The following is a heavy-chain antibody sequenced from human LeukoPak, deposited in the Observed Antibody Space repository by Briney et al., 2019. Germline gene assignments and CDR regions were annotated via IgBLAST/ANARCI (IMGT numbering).Heavy chain of an antibody. D-gene: IGHD3-10*01. J-gene: IGHJ4*02. CDR3: AKDINYYGSGGLGYFDY. V-gene: IGHV3-30*18. CDR1: GFTFSSYG. CDR2: ISYDGSNK. Sequence: PGRSLRLSCAASGFTFSSYGMHWVRQAPGKGLEWVAVISYDGSNKYYADSVKGRFTISRDSSKNSLYLQMNSLRTEDTALYYCAKDINYYGSGGLGYFDYWGQGTLVTVSS.